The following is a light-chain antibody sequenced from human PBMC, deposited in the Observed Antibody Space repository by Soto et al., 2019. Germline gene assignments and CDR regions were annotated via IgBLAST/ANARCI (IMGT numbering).Light chain of an antibody. CDR3: QQTYHAPRLP. V-gene: IGKV1-27*01. Sequence: DLQLTQTPSSLSACVEDRVTITCRVSQGTRSYLNWCGQKPGKVPDFLIYSASNLHSGAPSRFSGRGSGTDVTLTVSSLHPVDVASCYGQQTYHAPRLPFGGGTRVEIK. CDR1: QGTRSY. J-gene: IGKJ4*01. CDR2: SAS.